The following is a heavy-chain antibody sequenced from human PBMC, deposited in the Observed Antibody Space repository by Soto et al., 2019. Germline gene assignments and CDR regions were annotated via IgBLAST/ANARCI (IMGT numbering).Heavy chain of an antibody. CDR3: ARSDFWSGPHIWAACS. CDR2: ISAYNGNT. CDR1: GYTFTSYG. V-gene: IGHV1-18*01. D-gene: IGHD3-3*01. Sequence: ASVKVSCKASGYTFTSYGISWVRQAPGQGLEWMGWISAYNGNTNYAQKLQGRVTMTTDTSTSTAYMELRSLRSDDTAVYYCARSDFWSGPHIWAACSWGQGALVPFS. J-gene: IGHJ1*01.